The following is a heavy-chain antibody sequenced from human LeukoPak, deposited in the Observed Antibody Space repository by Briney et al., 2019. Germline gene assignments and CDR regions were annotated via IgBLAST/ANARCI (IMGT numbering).Heavy chain of an antibody. D-gene: IGHD6-13*01. Sequence: GGSLRLSCAASGFTFSSSGMHWVRQAPGKGLEWVAFIRHDGSYKYYADSVKGRFTISRDNSGNTLNLQMNSLRAEDTAVHYCAKGGSSWYPDYWGQGTLVTVSS. J-gene: IGHJ4*02. CDR2: IRHDGSYK. V-gene: IGHV3-30*02. CDR3: AKGGSSWYPDY. CDR1: GFTFSSSG.